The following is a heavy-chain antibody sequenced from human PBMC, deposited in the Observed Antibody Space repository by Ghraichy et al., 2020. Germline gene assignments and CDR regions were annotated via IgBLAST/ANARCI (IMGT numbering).Heavy chain of an antibody. D-gene: IGHD6-13*01. V-gene: IGHV4-59*01. CDR2: IYYSGST. J-gene: IGHJ3*02. CDR3: ARGFAQQLVRAYAFDI. Sequence: SETLSLTCTVSGGSISSYYWSWIRQPPGKGLEWIGYIYYSGSTNYNPSLKSRVTISVDTSKNQFSLKLSSVTAADTAVYYCARGFAQQLVRAYAFDIWGQGTMVTVSS. CDR1: GGSISSYY.